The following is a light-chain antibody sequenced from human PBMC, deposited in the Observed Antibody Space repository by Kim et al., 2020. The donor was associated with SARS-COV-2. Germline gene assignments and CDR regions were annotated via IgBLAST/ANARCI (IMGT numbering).Light chain of an antibody. CDR2: QDS. CDR3: QAWDSSTVV. V-gene: IGLV3-1*01. J-gene: IGLJ2*01. CDR1: KLGDKY. Sequence: SYELTQPPSVSVSPGQTASLTRSGDKLGDKYACWYQQKPGQSPVLVIYQDSKRPSGIPERFSGSNSGNTATLTISGTQAMDEADYYCQAWDSSTVVFGGG.